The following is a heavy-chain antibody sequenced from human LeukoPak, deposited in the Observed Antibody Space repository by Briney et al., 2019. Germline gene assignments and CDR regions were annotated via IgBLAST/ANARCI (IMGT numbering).Heavy chain of an antibody. J-gene: IGHJ3*02. CDR3: AGYSSGWFGAFHI. D-gene: IGHD6-19*01. Sequence: GGSLRLSCAASGFTFSDYYMNWIRQAPGKGLEWISYISSSGGTTYYADSVKGRFTISRDNAKNSLYLQMNSLRAEDTAVYYCAGYSSGWFGAFHIWGQGTMVTVSS. CDR2: ISSSGGTT. CDR1: GFTFSDYY. V-gene: IGHV3-11*04.